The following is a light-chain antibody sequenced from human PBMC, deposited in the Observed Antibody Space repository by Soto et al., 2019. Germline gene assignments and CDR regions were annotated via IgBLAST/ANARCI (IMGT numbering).Light chain of an antibody. V-gene: IGKV3-20*01. CDR3: HQYGSPPPWT. Sequence: EIVLSESPGTLSLSPGERATLSCRPRQRVSSSNLAWYQQKPDLAPRLLIYGATSRATGIPDRFSGSGSGTDFTLTISRLEPEDFAVYSCHQYGSPPPWTFGQGTKVDIK. CDR2: GAT. J-gene: IGKJ1*01. CDR1: QRVSSSN.